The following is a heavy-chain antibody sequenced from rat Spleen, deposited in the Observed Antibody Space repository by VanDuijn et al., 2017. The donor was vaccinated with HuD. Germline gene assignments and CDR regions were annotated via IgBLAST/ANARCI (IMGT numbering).Heavy chain of an antibody. CDR1: GFTFSDYY. CDR3: ARHWGY. Sequence: EVQMVESGGGLVQPGRSLKLSCAASGFTFSDYYMAWVRQAPKKGLEWVASISYEGSSTYYPDSVKGRFTFSRDNAKSTLYLQMDSLRSEDTATYYCARHWGYWGQGVMVTVSS. J-gene: IGHJ2*01. D-gene: IGHD4-6*01. CDR2: ISYEGSST. V-gene: IGHV5-22*01.